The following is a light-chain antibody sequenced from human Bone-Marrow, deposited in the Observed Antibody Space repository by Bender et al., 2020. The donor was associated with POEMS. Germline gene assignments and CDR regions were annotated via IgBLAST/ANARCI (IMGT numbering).Light chain of an antibody. CDR2: EVS. Sequence: QSALTQPASVSGSPGQSVTISCTGTSSDVGSFNRVSWYQQPPGTAPKLMMYEVSNRPSGVPDRFSGSKSGNTASLTISGLQAEDEADYYCSSYTNSATLLFGGGTKLTVL. J-gene: IGLJ2*01. CDR3: SSYTNSATLL. CDR1: SSDVGSFNR. V-gene: IGLV2-18*02.